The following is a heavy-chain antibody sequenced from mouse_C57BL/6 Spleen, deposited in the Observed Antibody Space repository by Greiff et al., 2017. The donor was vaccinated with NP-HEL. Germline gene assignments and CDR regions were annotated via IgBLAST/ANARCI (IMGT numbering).Heavy chain of an antibody. CDR1: GYTFTSYG. Sequence: VHLVESGAELARPGASVKLSCKASGYTFTSYGISWVKQRTGQGLEWIGEIYPRSGNTYYNEKFKGKATLTADKSSSTAYMELRSLTSEDSAVYFCARWYYGSSDAWFAYWGQGTLVTVSA. J-gene: IGHJ3*01. D-gene: IGHD1-1*01. CDR3: ARWYYGSSDAWFAY. CDR2: IYPRSGNT. V-gene: IGHV1-81*01.